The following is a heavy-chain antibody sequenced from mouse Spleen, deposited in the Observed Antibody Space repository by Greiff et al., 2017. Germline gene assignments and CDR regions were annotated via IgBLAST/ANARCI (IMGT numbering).Heavy chain of an antibody. CDR3: TQGLLLYFDY. D-gene: IGHD2-3*01. CDR1: GFNIKDYY. V-gene: IGHV14-1*01. Sequence: VQLQQSGAELVRPGASVKLSCTASGFNIKDYYMHWVKQRPEQGLEWIGRIDPEDGDTEYAPKFQGKATMTADTSSNTAYLQLSSLTSEDTAVYYCTQGLLLYFDYWGQGITLTVSS. J-gene: IGHJ2*01. CDR2: IDPEDGDT.